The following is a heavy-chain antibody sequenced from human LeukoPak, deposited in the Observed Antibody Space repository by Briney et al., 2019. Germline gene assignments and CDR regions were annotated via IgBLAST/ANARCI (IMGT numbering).Heavy chain of an antibody. D-gene: IGHD3-3*01. V-gene: IGHV3-43*01. CDR3: ARDEPQGDFWSGYYRSGYYYYMDV. Sequence: PGGSLRLSCAASGFTFDDYTMHWVRQAPGKGLEWVSLISWDGGSTYYADSVKGRFTISRDNSKNSLYLQMNSLRAEDTAVYYCARDEPQGDFWSGYYRSGYYYYMDVWGKGTTVTVSS. CDR1: GFTFDDYT. J-gene: IGHJ6*03. CDR2: ISWDGGST.